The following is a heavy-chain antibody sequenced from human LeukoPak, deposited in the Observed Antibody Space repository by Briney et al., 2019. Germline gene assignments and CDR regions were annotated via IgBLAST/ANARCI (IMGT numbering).Heavy chain of an antibody. V-gene: IGHV3-15*01. J-gene: IGHJ3*02. D-gene: IGHD3-10*01. CDR3: TTDRDLAQDAFDI. CDR1: GFTFSNAW. Sequence: GGSLRLSCAASGFTFSNAWMSWVRQAPGEGLEWVGRIKSKTDGGTTDYAAPVKGRFTISRDDSKNTLYLQMNSLKTEDTAVYYCTTDRDLAQDAFDIWGQGTMVTVSS. CDR2: IKSKTDGGTT.